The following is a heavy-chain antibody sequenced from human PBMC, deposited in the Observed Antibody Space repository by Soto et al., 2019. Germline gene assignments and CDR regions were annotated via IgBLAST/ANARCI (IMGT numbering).Heavy chain of an antibody. Sequence: GGSLRLSCAASGLTFSNYGMHWVRQAPGKGLEWMAVIWYDGSNKYYADSVKGRFTFSRDNSKSTLYLQMNSLRAEDTAVYYCARDHIALDYWGQGTRVTVSS. V-gene: IGHV3-33*01. CDR3: ARDHIALDY. CDR2: IWYDGSNK. J-gene: IGHJ4*02. CDR1: GLTFSNYG. D-gene: IGHD6-13*01.